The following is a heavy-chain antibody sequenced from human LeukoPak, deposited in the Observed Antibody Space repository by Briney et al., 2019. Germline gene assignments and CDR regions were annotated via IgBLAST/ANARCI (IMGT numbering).Heavy chain of an antibody. CDR2: ISGSGGST. CDR1: GFTFSSYA. J-gene: IGHJ4*02. V-gene: IGHV3-23*01. D-gene: IGHD6-13*01. CDR3: AKVYLAAAGGLGFDY. Sequence: GGSLRLSCAASGFTFSSYAMSWVRQAPGKGLEWFSAISGSGGSTYYADSVKGRFTISRDNSKNTLYLQMNSLRAKDTAVYYCAKVYLAAAGGLGFDYWGQGTLVTVSS.